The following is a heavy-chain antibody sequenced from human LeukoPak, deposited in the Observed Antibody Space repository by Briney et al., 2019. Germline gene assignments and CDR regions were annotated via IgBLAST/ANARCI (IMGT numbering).Heavy chain of an antibody. CDR2: IIPIFGTA. D-gene: IGHD5-12*01. J-gene: IGHJ4*02. Sequence: SVKVSCKASGGTFSSYAISWVRQAPGQGLEWMGRIIPIFGTANYAQKFQGRVTITTDESTSTAYMELSSLRSEDTAVYYCARDQSPLNGGYSEGEVFDCWGQGTLVTVSS. CDR1: GGTFSSYA. CDR3: ARDQSPLNGGYSEGEVFDC. V-gene: IGHV1-69*05.